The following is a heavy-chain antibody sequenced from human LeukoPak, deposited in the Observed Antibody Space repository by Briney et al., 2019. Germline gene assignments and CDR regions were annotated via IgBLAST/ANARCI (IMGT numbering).Heavy chain of an antibody. D-gene: IGHD3-10*01. CDR2: INSDGSST. CDR3: AKAPRLLWFGELLK. CDR1: GFIFSSHG. J-gene: IGHJ4*02. V-gene: IGHV3-74*01. Sequence: GGSLRLSCAASGFIFSSHGMNWVRQAPGKGLVWVSRINSDGSSTSYADSVKGRFTISRDNAKNSLYLQMNSLRAEDTAVYYCAKAPRLLWFGELLKWGQGTLVTVSS.